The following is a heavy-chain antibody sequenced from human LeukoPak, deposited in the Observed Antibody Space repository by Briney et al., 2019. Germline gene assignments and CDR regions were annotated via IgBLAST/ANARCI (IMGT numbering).Heavy chain of an antibody. CDR3: ARSLAVAGNNWFDP. CDR2: ISAYNGNT. V-gene: IGHV1-18*01. CDR1: GYTFTSYG. J-gene: IGHJ5*02. D-gene: IGHD6-19*01. Sequence: ASVTVSCKASGYTFTSYGISWVRQAPGQGLEWMGWISAYNGNTNYAQKLQGRVTMTTDTSTSTAYMELRSLRSDDTAVYYCARSLAVAGNNWFDPWGQGTRVSVSS.